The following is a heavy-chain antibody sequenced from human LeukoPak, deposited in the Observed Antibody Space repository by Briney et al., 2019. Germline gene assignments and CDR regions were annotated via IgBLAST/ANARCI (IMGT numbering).Heavy chain of an antibody. J-gene: IGHJ4*02. CDR2: IYHSGST. V-gene: IGHV4-59*12. Sequence: SETLSLTCTLSGGSISTYYWSWIRQPPGKGLEWIGYIYHSGSTNYNPSLKSRVTISVDTSKNQFSLKLSSVTAADTAVYYCARGPPMSYWGQGTLVTVSS. CDR3: ARGPPMSY. D-gene: IGHD3-10*02. CDR1: GGSISTYY.